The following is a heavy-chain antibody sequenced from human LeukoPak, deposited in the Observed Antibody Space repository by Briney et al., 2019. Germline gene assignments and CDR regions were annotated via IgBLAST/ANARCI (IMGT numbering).Heavy chain of an antibody. J-gene: IGHJ4*02. Sequence: ASVKVSCKASGYTFSRYGTSWVRQAPGQGLEWMGWISTYNGNTNYAQRLQGRVTMTTDASTNTAYMELSSLTSDDTAVYYCARDGTYSGTPDYWGQGTLVTVSS. CDR3: ARDGTYSGTPDY. CDR2: ISTYNGNT. V-gene: IGHV1-18*01. D-gene: IGHD1-14*01. CDR1: GYTFSRYG.